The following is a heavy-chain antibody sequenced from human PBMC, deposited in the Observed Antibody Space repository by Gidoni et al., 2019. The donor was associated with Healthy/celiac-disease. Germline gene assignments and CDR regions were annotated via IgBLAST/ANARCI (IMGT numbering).Heavy chain of an antibody. D-gene: IGHD4-17*01. CDR2: IYYSGST. CDR3: ARVLRYGGTYYYGMDV. CDR1: GCSISSYY. Sequence: QVQLQESGPGLVKPSETLSLTCTVSGCSISSYYWSWIRQPPGKGLEWIGYIYYSGSTNYNPSLKSRVTISVDTSKNQFSLKLSSVTAADTAVYYCARVLRYGGTYYYGMDVWGQGTTVTVSS. J-gene: IGHJ6*02. V-gene: IGHV4-59*01.